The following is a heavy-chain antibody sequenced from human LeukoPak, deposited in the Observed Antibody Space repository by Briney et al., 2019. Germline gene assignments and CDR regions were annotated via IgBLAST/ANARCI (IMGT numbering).Heavy chain of an antibody. V-gene: IGHV3-30*02. J-gene: IGHJ6*03. CDR2: IRFDGSNK. D-gene: IGHD2-21*02. CDR3: AKGNCGGDCYTYYCFYMDV. CDR1: GFTFSSYG. Sequence: GGSLRLSCAASGFTFSSYGMHWVRQAPGKGLEWVAFIRFDGSNKYYADSVKGRFTISRDNSKLYLQMNGLRAEDTAVYYCAKGNCGGDCYTYYCFYMDVWGKGTTVTVSS.